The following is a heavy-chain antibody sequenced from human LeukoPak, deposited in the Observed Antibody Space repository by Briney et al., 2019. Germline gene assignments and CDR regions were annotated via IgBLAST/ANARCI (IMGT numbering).Heavy chain of an antibody. Sequence: SETLSLTCAVYGGSFSGYYWGWIRQPPGKGLEWIGEINHSGSTNYNPSLKSRVTISVDTSKNQFSLKLSSVTAADTAVYYCARDGTIFGVVKGNWFDPWGQGTLVTVSS. CDR3: ARDGTIFGVVKGNWFDP. J-gene: IGHJ5*02. CDR2: INHSGST. CDR1: GGSFSGYY. V-gene: IGHV4-34*01. D-gene: IGHD3-3*01.